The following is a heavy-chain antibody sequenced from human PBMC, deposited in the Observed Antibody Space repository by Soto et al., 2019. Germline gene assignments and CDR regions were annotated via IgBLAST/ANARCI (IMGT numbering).Heavy chain of an antibody. J-gene: IGHJ4*02. V-gene: IGHV4-31*03. D-gene: IGHD3-10*01. Sequence: SETLSLTCTVSGGSITSGGYCWTWIRQHPVKGLEWMGHIYYSGSTSYNPSLKSRVTISIDTSKNQFSVKLTSVTAADTAVYYCARDGDYFGSGSPPLLSKWGQGTLVTVSS. CDR1: GGSITSGGYC. CDR3: ARDGDYFGSGSPPLLSK. CDR2: IYYSGST.